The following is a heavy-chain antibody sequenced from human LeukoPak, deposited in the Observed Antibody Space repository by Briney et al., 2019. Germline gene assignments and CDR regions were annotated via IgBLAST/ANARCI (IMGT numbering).Heavy chain of an antibody. D-gene: IGHD3-16*01. CDR1: GGTFSSYA. V-gene: IGHV1-69*13. CDR3: ARYDYGFDP. Sequence: EASVTVSFKASGGTFSSYAISWVRQAPGQGHEWMGGFIPVFGTANYAQKFQGRVTITAGESTNTAYIELSSRRAADTAADYCARYDYGFDPWGQGTLVTVSS. J-gene: IGHJ5*02. CDR2: FIPVFGTA.